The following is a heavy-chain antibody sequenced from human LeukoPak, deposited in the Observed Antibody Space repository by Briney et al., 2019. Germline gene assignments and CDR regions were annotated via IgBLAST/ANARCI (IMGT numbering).Heavy chain of an antibody. CDR3: ASRAYGDYGFDY. CDR1: GFTFSTYS. CDR2: ISSSSSTM. V-gene: IGHV3-48*02. Sequence: PTGGSLRLSCAASGFTFSTYSMNWVRQAPGKGLEWVSYISSSSSTMFYADSVKGRFTISRDNAKNSLFLQMNSLRDEDTAVYYCASRAYGDYGFDYWGQGTLVTVSS. D-gene: IGHD4-17*01. J-gene: IGHJ4*02.